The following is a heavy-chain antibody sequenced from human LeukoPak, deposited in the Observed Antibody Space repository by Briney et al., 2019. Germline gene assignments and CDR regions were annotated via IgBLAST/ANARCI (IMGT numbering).Heavy chain of an antibody. J-gene: IGHJ4*02. CDR3: AKGTVDIDY. D-gene: IGHD5-12*01. CDR1: GGSFSGYY. CDR2: INHSGST. V-gene: IGHV4-34*01. Sequence: SETLSLTCAVYGGSFSGYYWSWIRQPPGKGLEWIGEINHSGSTNYNPSLKSRVTISVDTSKNQFSLKLSSVTAADTAVYYCAKGTVDIDYWGQGTLVTVSS.